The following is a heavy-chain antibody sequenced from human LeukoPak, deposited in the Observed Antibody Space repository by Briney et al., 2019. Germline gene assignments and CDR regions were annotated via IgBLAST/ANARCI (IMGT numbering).Heavy chain of an antibody. CDR3: ARDDYGGNQGFDY. CDR1: GGSISSYY. V-gene: IGHV4-59*01. D-gene: IGHD4-23*01. Sequence: SETLSLTCTVSGGSISSYYWSWIRQTPGKGLEWIGYIYYSGSTNYNPSLKSRVTISVDTSKNQFSLKLSSVTAADTAVYYCARDDYGGNQGFDYWGQGTLVTVSS. J-gene: IGHJ4*02. CDR2: IYYSGST.